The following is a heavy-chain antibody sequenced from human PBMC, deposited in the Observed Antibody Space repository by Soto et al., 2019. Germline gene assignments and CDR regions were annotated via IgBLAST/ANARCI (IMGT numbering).Heavy chain of an antibody. D-gene: IGHD2-21*02. CDR2: IYYSGST. Sequence: SETLSLTCTVSGGSISSGGYYWSWIRQHPGKGLEWIGYIYYSGSTYYNPSLKSRVTISVDTSKNQFSLKLSSVTAADTAVYYCARERLTLVTGNGMDVWGQGTTVTVSS. V-gene: IGHV4-31*03. CDR3: ARERLTLVTGNGMDV. CDR1: GGSISSGGYY. J-gene: IGHJ6*02.